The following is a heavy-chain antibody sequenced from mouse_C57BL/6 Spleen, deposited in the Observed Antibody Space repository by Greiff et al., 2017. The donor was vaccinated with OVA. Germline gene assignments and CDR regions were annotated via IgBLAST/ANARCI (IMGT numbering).Heavy chain of an antibody. D-gene: IGHD1-1*01. J-gene: IGHJ2*01. CDR1: GFNIKDDY. Sequence: VQLQQSGAELVRPGASVKLSCTASGFNIKDDYMHWVKQRPEQGLEWIGWIDPENGDTEYASKFQGKATITADTSSNTANLQLSSLTSEDTAVYYCTTYYYGSGWGQGTTLTVSS. CDR3: TTYYYGSG. V-gene: IGHV14-4*01. CDR2: IDPENGDT.